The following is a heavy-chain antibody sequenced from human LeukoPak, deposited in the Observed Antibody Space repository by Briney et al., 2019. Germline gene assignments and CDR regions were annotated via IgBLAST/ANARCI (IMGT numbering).Heavy chain of an antibody. J-gene: IGHJ6*03. D-gene: IGHD1/OR15-1a*01. V-gene: IGHV1-46*01. CDR3: ARDLNWNNEIYYYYYMDV. CDR2: INPSGGST. Sequence: ASVKVSCKASGYTFTRYYMYWVRQAPGQGLEWMGIINPSGGSTTYAQKFQGRVTMTRDMSTSTVYMELSSLRSEDTAVYYCARDLNWNNEIYYYYYMDVWGKGTTVTVSS. CDR1: GYTFTRYY.